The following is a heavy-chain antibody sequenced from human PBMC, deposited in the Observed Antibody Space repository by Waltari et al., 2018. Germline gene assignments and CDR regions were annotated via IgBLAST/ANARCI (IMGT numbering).Heavy chain of an antibody. CDR2: IRASADNT. V-gene: IGHV3-23*01. J-gene: IGHJ4*02. Sequence: EVQLLESGGGLVQPGGSLRLSCAASGFTFSSYDMSWVRQAPGKGLEWVSNIRASADNTYYADSGKGRFTTSRDNSKNTLYLQMNSLRAEDTAVYFCAIQSLSSGNYEWGQGTLVTVSS. CDR1: GFTFSSYD. CDR3: AIQSLSSGNYE. D-gene: IGHD1-26*01.